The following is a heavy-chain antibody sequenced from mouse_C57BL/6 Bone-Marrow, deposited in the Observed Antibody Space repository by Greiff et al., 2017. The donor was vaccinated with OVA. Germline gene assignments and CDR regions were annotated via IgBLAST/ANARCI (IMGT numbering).Heavy chain of an antibody. Sequence: QVHVKQPGAELVRPGTSVKLSCKASGYTFTSYWMHWVKQRPGQGLEWIGVIDPSDSYTNYNQKFKGKATLTVDTSSSTAYMQLSSLTAEESAVYYCARYSNPAWCAYWGKGNLVTVSA. CDR2: IDPSDSYT. D-gene: IGHD2-5*01. CDR1: GYTFTSYW. V-gene: IGHV1-59*01. CDR3: ARYSNPAWCAY. J-gene: IGHJ3*01.